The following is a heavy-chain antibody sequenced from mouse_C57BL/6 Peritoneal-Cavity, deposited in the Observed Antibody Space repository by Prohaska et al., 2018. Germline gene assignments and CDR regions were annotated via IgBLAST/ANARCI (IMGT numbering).Heavy chain of an antibody. V-gene: IGHV7-1*01. Sequence: GRSLKLSCATSGFTFSDFYMESVRQAPGKVLEWTTSSRNKAHDYTTEYSASVKGRFIVSRDTSQSILYLQMNALRAEDTAIYYSARDDGRREMDYWGQGTSVTVSS. CDR2: SRNKAHDYTT. D-gene: IGHD4-1*01. CDR1: GFTFSDFY. CDR3: ARDDGRREMDY. J-gene: IGHJ4*01.